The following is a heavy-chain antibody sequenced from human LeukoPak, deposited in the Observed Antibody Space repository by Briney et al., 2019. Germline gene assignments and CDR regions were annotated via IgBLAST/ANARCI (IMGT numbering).Heavy chain of an antibody. J-gene: IGHJ4*02. V-gene: IGHV5-51*01. D-gene: IGHD5-18*01. CDR3: ARLVDTAMVIGYYFDY. Sequence: GESLKISCKGSGYSFTSYWIGWVRQMPGKGLEWMGIIYPGDSDTRYSPSFQGQVTISADKSISTAYLQWSSLKASDTAMYYCARLVDTAMVIGYYFDYWGQGTPVTVSS. CDR1: GYSFTSYW. CDR2: IYPGDSDT.